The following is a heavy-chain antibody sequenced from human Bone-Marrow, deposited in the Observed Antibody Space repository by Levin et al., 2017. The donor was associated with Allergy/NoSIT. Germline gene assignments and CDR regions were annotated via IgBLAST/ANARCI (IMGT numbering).Heavy chain of an antibody. D-gene: IGHD2-15*01. V-gene: IGHV6-1*01. Sequence: SQTLSLTCAISGDFVSSNSAAWNWIRQSPSRGLEWLGRTYYRSNWYNDYAVSVRSRISINPDTSKNQFSLQLNSVTPEDTAVYCVGSTSKEFEYWGQGTLVTVSS. CDR3: GSTSKEFEY. CDR2: TYYRSNWYN. CDR1: GDFVSSNSAA. J-gene: IGHJ4*02.